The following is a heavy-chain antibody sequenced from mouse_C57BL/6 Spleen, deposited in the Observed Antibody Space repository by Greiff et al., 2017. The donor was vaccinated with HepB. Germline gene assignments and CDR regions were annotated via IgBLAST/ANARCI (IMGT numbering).Heavy chain of an antibody. V-gene: IGHV1-15*01. J-gene: IGHJ1*03. Sequence: VQLQQSGAELVRPGASVTLSCKASGYTFTDYEMHWVKQTPVHGLEWIGAIDPETGGTAYNQKFKGKAILTADKSSSTAYMELRSLTSEDSAVYYCTRGDGNYLWYFDVWGTGTTVTVSS. CDR2: IDPETGGT. CDR3: TRGDGNYLWYFDV. D-gene: IGHD2-1*01. CDR1: GYTFTDYE.